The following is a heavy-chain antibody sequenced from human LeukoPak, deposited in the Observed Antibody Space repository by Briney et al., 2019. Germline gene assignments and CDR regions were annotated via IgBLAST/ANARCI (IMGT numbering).Heavy chain of an antibody. J-gene: IGHJ3*02. Sequence: GESLKISCKGSGYSFTSYWIGWVRQMPGKGLEWMGIIYPGDSDTRYSPSFQGQVTISADKSISTAYLQWSSLKASDTAMYFCARVIYEGSDSHFHDAFDMWGQGTTVIVSP. CDR1: GYSFTSYW. CDR3: ARVIYEGSDSHFHDAFDM. CDR2: IYPGDSDT. V-gene: IGHV5-51*01. D-gene: IGHD3-10*01.